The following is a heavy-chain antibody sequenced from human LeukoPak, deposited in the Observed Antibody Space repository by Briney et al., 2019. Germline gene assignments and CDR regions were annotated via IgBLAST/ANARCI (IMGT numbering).Heavy chain of an antibody. D-gene: IGHD3-3*01. CDR1: GFTFSSYW. CDR2: INSDGSST. J-gene: IGHJ6*03. CDR3: ASTTIFGVVMPYYYYYYMDV. Sequence: GGSLRLSCAASGFTFSSYWMHWVRQAPGKVLVWVSRINSDGSSTSYADSVKGRFTISRDNAKNTLYLQMNSLRAEDTAVYYCASTTIFGVVMPYYYYYYMDVWGKGTTVTVSS. V-gene: IGHV3-74*01.